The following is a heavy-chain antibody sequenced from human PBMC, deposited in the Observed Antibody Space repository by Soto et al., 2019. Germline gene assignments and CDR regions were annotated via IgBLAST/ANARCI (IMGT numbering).Heavy chain of an antibody. J-gene: IGHJ4*02. CDR2: ISGSGYST. CDR3: AKDSVGVGTNPYFFDY. V-gene: IGHV3-23*01. D-gene: IGHD1-26*01. CDR1: GFTFSSYA. Sequence: GGSLRLSCATSGFTFSSYAMSWVRQAPGKWLEWVSSISGSGYSTYYADSVKGRFTISRDKSKSTLSLQMNSLRVEDTAVYYCAKDSVGVGTNPYFFDYWGQGTPVTVSS.